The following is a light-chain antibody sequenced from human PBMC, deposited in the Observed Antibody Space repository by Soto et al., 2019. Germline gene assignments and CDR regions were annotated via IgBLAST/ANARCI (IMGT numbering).Light chain of an antibody. CDR3: QQYGSSLVT. CDR1: QTVSAGY. J-gene: IGKJ3*01. Sequence: EIVLTQSPGTLSLSRGERATLSCRASQTVSAGYLAWYQHKPGQAPRLLIYGASIRAAGIPDRFSGSGSGTDFTLTIRRLEPEDSAIYYCQQYGSSLVTFGPGTKVGIK. V-gene: IGKV3-20*01. CDR2: GAS.